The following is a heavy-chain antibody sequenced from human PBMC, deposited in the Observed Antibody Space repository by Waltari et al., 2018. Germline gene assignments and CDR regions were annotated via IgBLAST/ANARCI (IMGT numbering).Heavy chain of an antibody. CDR1: GGSISSYY. J-gene: IGHJ6*02. D-gene: IGHD3-22*01. Sequence: QVQLQESGPGLVKPSETLSLTCTVSGGSISSYYWSWIRQPPGTGLEWIGYIYYSGSTNYNPALKSRVTRSVDTSKNQFSLKLSSVTAADTAVYYCARAYDDDSSGYLSYGMDVWGQGTTVTVSS. CDR3: ARAYDDDSSGYLSYGMDV. V-gene: IGHV4-59*01. CDR2: IYYSGST.